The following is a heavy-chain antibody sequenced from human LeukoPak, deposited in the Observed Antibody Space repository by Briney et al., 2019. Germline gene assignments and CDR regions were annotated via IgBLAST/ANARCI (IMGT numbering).Heavy chain of an antibody. D-gene: IGHD3-10*01. CDR3: ARDAKYYYGSRTYFFFEY. Sequence: SETLSLTCTVSGGSFSTYYWSWIRQPAGKGLEWIGHIYADETTDYNPSLKSRVTMSIDTSKNQFSLKLSSVTAADTAVYYCARDAKYYYGSRTYFFFEYWGQGTLLSVSS. J-gene: IGHJ4*02. V-gene: IGHV4-4*07. CDR2: IYADETT. CDR1: GGSFSTYY.